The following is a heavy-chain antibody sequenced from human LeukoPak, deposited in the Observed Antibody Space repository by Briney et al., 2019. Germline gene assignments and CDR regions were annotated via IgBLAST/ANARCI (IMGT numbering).Heavy chain of an antibody. J-gene: IGHJ4*02. CDR2: IKTKTDGGTT. CDR1: GFTFSNAW. D-gene: IGHD3-22*01. CDR3: TTYDSSGYYYKVGLDY. Sequence: GGSLRLSCAASGFTFSNAWMSWVRQAPGKGLEWVGRIKTKTDGGTTDYAALVKGRFTISRDDSKNTLYLQMNSLKTEDTAVYFCTTYDSSGYYYKVGLDYWGQGTLVTVSS. V-gene: IGHV3-15*01.